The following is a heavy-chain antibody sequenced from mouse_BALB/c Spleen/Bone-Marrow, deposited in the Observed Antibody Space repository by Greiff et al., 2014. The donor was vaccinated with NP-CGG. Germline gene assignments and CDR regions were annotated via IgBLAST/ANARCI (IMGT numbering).Heavy chain of an antibody. J-gene: IGHJ4*01. CDR1: GFNIKDYY. Sequence: VQLQQSGAELVRSGASVKLSCTASGFNIKDYYMHWVKQRPEQGLEWIGWIDPENGDTEYDPKFQGKATMTADTSSNTAYLQLSSLTSEDTAVYYCNARYYYAMDYWGQGTSVTVSS. CDR3: NARYYYAMDY. V-gene: IGHV14-4*02. CDR2: IDPENGDT.